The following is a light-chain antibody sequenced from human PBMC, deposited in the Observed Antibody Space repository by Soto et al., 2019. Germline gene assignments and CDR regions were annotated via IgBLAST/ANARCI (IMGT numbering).Light chain of an antibody. V-gene: IGKV1-5*03. CDR2: RAS. CDR1: QTISSW. CDR3: QQYYSHSKT. Sequence: DIQMTQSPSTLSGSVGDRVTITCRASQTISSWLAWYQQKPGKAPKPLIYRASTLESGVPSRFSGSGSGTEFTLTISSLQPDDFATYYCQQYYSHSKTFGQGTKVDIK. J-gene: IGKJ1*01.